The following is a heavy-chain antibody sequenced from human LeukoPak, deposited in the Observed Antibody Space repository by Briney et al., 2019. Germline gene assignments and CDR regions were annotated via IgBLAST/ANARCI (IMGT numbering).Heavy chain of an antibody. D-gene: IGHD1-26*01. CDR3: AKGGRDTSKYYFDY. Sequence: GGSLRLSCAASGFSFSYSGMHWVRQAPGKGLEWVAAAWFGESSQSYPDSVKGRFTISRDNSKNTVWLEMNSLRVEDTAVYYCAKGGRDTSKYYFDYWGQGTQVTVSS. V-gene: IGHV3-30*02. CDR1: GFSFSYSG. CDR2: AWFGESSQ. J-gene: IGHJ4*02.